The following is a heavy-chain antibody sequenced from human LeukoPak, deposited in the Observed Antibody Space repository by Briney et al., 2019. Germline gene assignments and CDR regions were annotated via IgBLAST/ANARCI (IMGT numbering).Heavy chain of an antibody. CDR3: ARPYGVGATNPNAFDI. Sequence: GESLKISCKASGYSFTSYWIGWVRQMPGKGLEWMGIIYPGDSDTRYSPSFQGQVTISADKSISTAYLQWSSLKASDTAMYYCARPYGVGATNPNAFDIWGQGTMVTVSS. J-gene: IGHJ3*02. D-gene: IGHD1-26*01. CDR2: IYPGDSDT. CDR1: GYSFTSYW. V-gene: IGHV5-51*01.